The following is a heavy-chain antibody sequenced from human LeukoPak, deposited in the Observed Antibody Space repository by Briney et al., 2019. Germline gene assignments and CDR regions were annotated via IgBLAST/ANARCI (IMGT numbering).Heavy chain of an antibody. CDR2: INHSGST. J-gene: IGHJ5*02. V-gene: IGHV4-34*04. Sequence: SSETLSLTCAVYGGSVSGYYWSWIRQPPGKGLEWIGEINHSGSTNDNPSLKSRATISVDTSKTQYSLKLSSVTAAATAEYYCARAIRGEYQVLPQYLWFAPWGQGTLVTVYS. CDR3: ARAIRGEYQVLPQYLWFAP. CDR1: GGSVSGYY. D-gene: IGHD2-2*01.